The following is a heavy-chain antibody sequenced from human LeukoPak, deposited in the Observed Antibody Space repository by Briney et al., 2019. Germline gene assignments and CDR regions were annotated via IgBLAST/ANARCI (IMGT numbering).Heavy chain of an antibody. Sequence: GGSLRLSCAASGFTFSSYWMSWIRQAPGKGLEWVSYISSSGSTIYYADSVKGRFTISRDNAKNSLYLQMNSLRAEDTAVYYCARYGDPYYYYYMDVWGKGTTVTVSS. D-gene: IGHD4-17*01. CDR2: ISSSGSTI. J-gene: IGHJ6*03. V-gene: IGHV3-11*04. CDR3: ARYGDPYYYYYMDV. CDR1: GFTFSSYW.